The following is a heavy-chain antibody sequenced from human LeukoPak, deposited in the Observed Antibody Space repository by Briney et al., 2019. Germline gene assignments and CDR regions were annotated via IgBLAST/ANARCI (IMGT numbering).Heavy chain of an antibody. CDR2: IYYSGST. Sequence: SETLSLTCTVSGGSVSSSSYYWGWIRQPPGKGLEWIGSIYYSGSTYYNPSLKSRVTISVETSKNQFSLKLSSVTAADTAVYYCARDRRYCSSTSCYRAYNWFDPWGQGTLVTVSS. CDR1: GGSVSSSSYY. J-gene: IGHJ5*02. D-gene: IGHD2-2*02. CDR3: ARDRRYCSSTSCYRAYNWFDP. V-gene: IGHV4-39*07.